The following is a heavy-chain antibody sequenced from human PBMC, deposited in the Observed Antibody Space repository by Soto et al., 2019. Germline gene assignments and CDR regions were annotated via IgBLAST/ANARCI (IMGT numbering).Heavy chain of an antibody. CDR1: GFPFGDYA. D-gene: IGHD4-4*01. CDR3: TSADYSNFDFDY. J-gene: IGHJ4*02. V-gene: IGHV3-49*03. Sequence: PGGSLRLSCTASGFPFGDYAMSLFRQSPGKGLEWVGFIRIKAYGGTTEYAASVKGRFTISIDDSKSIAYLQMNSLKTEDTAVYYCTSADYSNFDFDYWGQGTLVTVSS. CDR2: IRIKAYGGTT.